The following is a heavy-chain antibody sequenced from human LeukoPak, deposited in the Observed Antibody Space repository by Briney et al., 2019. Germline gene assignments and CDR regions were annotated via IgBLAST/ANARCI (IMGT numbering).Heavy chain of an antibody. CDR3: ARAPPHYDSSGYYSSDAFDI. Sequence: SETLSLTCTVSGGSISSYYWSWIRQPAGKGLEWIGRIYTSGSTNYNPSLKSRVTMSVDTSKNQFSLKLSSVTAADTAVYYCARAPPHYDSSGYYSSDAFDIWGQGIMVTVSS. CDR1: GGSISSYY. V-gene: IGHV4-4*07. D-gene: IGHD3-22*01. J-gene: IGHJ3*02. CDR2: IYTSGST.